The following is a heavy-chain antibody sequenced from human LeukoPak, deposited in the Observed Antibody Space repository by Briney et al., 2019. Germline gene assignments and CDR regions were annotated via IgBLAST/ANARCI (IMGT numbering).Heavy chain of an antibody. J-gene: IGHJ6*03. Sequence: ASVEVSCKASGGTFSSYAISWVRQAPGQGLEWMGIINPSGGSTSYAQKFQGRVTMTRDTSTSTVYMELSSLRSEDTAVYYCARSSGRSPNRDYMDVWGKGTTVTISS. D-gene: IGHD1-14*01. CDR2: INPSGGST. V-gene: IGHV1-46*01. CDR3: ARSSGRSPNRDYMDV. CDR1: GGTFSSYA.